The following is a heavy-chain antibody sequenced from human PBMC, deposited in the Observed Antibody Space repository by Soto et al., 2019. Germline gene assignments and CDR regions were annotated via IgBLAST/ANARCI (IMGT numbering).Heavy chain of an antibody. Sequence: VQLLESGGGLVQPGGSLRLSCAASGFTFSSYAMSWVRQAPGKGLEWVSAISGSGGSTYYADSVKGRFTISRDNSKNTLYLQMNSLRAGDTAVYYCAKGKSVAGALYYYYGMDVWGQGTTVTVSS. CDR1: GFTFSSYA. CDR3: AKGKSVAGALYYYYGMDV. D-gene: IGHD6-19*01. J-gene: IGHJ6*02. CDR2: ISGSGGST. V-gene: IGHV3-23*01.